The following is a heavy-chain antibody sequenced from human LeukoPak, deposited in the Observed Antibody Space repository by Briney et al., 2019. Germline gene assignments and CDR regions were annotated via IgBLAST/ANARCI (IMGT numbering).Heavy chain of an antibody. D-gene: IGHD3-10*01. CDR1: GITLSNYG. Sequence: GESLRLSCAVSGITLSNYGMSWVRQAPGKGLEWVAGLSGSGGGTNYADSVQGRFTISRDNPKNTLYLQMNSLRAEDTAVYSCAKRGVVIRVFLVGFHKEAYYFDSWGQGALVTVSS. V-gene: IGHV3-23*01. CDR3: AKRGVVIRVFLVGFHKEAYYFDS. J-gene: IGHJ4*02. CDR2: LSGSGGGT.